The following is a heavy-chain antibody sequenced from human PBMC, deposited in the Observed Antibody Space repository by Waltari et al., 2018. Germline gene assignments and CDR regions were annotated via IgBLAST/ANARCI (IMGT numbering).Heavy chain of an antibody. V-gene: IGHV1-2*06. Sequence: QVQLVQSGAEVKKPGASVKVSCKASGYTFTGYYMHWVRQAPGQGLEWMGRINPNSGGTNYAQKFQGRVTMTRDTSISTAYMELSRLRSDDTAVYYCAREYGYCSGGSCYYNDYWGQGTLVTVSS. CDR2: INPNSGGT. CDR3: AREYGYCSGGSCYYNDY. D-gene: IGHD2-15*01. J-gene: IGHJ4*02. CDR1: GYTFTGYY.